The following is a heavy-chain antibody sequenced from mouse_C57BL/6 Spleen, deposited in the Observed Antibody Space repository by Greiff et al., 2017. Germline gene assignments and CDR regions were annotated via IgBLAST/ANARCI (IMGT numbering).Heavy chain of an antibody. J-gene: IGHJ4*01. V-gene: IGHV10-1*01. CDR2: IRSKSNNYAT. CDR3: VRQTYYSNRDYAMDY. D-gene: IGHD2-5*01. CDR1: GFSFNTYA. Sequence: EVKVVESGGGLVQPKGSLKLSCAASGFSFNTYAMNWVRQAPGKGLEWVARIRSKSNNYATYYADSVKDRFTISRDDSESMLYLQMNNLKAEDTAMYYCVRQTYYSNRDYAMDYWGQGTSVTVSS.